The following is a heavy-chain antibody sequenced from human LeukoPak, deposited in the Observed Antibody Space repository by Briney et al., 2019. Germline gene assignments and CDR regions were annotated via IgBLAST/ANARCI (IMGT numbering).Heavy chain of an antibody. D-gene: IGHD5-12*01. CDR1: GFIFSDYY. J-gene: IGHJ4*02. CDR3: ARGIRGYSGLVVH. Sequence: EAGGSLRLSCAASGFIFSDYYMSWIRQAPGKGLEWVSYISSSGRTIDYADSVKGRFTISRDNAKKSLYLQMNSLRAEDTAVYYCARGIRGYSGLVVHWGQGTLVTVSS. CDR2: ISSSGRTI. V-gene: IGHV3-11*04.